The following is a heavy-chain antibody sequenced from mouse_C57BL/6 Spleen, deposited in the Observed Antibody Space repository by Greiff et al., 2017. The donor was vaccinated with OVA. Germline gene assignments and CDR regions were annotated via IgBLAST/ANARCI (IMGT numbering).Heavy chain of an antibody. V-gene: IGHV2-9-1*01. CDR2: IWTGGGT. Sequence: VKLMESGPGLVAPSQSLSITCTVSGFSLTSYAISWVRQPPGKGLEWLGVIWTGGGTNYNSALKSRLSISKDNSKSQVFLKMNSLQTDDTARYYCARNSGTTVVVNWYLDVWGTGTTVTVSS. CDR1: GFSLTSYA. J-gene: IGHJ1*03. CDR3: ARNSGTTVVVNWYLDV. D-gene: IGHD1-1*01.